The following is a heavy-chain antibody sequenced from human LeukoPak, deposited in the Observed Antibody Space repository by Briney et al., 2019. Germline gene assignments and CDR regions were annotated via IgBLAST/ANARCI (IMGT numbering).Heavy chain of an antibody. CDR1: GFNFDEYA. CDR2: ISWTGDRT. J-gene: IGHJ4*02. CDR3: AKDIDYGSGTYFKSFDY. V-gene: IGHV3-9*01. Sequence: PGGSLRLSCTASGFNFDEYAMYWVRQAPGKGLEWVSGISWTGDRTTYADSVKGRFTISRDNAKKSLYLQMNSLRADDTALYYCAKDIDYGSGTYFKSFDYWGQGTRVAVSS. D-gene: IGHD3-10*01.